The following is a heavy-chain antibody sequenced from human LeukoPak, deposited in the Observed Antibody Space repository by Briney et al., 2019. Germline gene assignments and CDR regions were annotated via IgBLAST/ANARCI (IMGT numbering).Heavy chain of an antibody. D-gene: IGHD3-9*01. CDR2: MNPNSGNT. CDR1: GYTFSSYG. J-gene: IGHJ5*02. Sequence: ASVKVSCKASGYTFSSYGISWVRQAPGQGLEWMGWMNPNSGNTGYAQKFQGRVTMTRNTSISTAYMELSSLRSEDTAVYYCAREVRYFDWLSPNWFDPWGQGTLVTVSS. V-gene: IGHV1-8*02. CDR3: AREVRYFDWLSPNWFDP.